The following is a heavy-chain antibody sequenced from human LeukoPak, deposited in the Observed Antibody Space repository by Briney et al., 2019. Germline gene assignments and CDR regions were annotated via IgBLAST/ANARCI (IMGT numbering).Heavy chain of an antibody. CDR3: AKDMGYWGNYYGSGSYDGSFDY. CDR1: GFTFSSYA. D-gene: IGHD3-10*01. Sequence: PGGSLRLSCAASGFTFSSYAMSWVRQAPGKGLEWVSAISGSGGSTYYADSVKGRFTISRDNSKNTLYLQMNSLRAEDTAVYYCAKDMGYWGNYYGSGSYDGSFDYWGQGTLVTVSS. J-gene: IGHJ4*02. V-gene: IGHV3-23*01. CDR2: ISGSGGST.